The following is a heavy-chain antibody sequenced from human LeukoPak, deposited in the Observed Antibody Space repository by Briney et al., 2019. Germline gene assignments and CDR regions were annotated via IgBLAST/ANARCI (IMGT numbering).Heavy chain of an antibody. J-gene: IGHJ4*02. CDR2: IYHSGST. Sequence: SETLSLTCTVSGYSISSGYYWGWIRQPPGKGLEWIGSIYHSGSTYYNPSLKSRVTISVDTSKNQFSLKLSSVTAADTAVYYCARDRRSGWYDYWGQGNLVTVSS. CDR3: ARDRRSGWYDY. D-gene: IGHD6-19*01. V-gene: IGHV4-38-2*02. CDR1: GYSISSGYY.